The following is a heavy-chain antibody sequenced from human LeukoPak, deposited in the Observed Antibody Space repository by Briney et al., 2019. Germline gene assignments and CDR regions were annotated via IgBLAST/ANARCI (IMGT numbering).Heavy chain of an antibody. V-gene: IGHV3-23*01. CDR1: GFTFSSYA. CDR3: AKGTVRSCSGPSCYPLDS. D-gene: IGHD2-15*01. Sequence: GGSLRLSCTASGFTFSSYAMSWVRQAPGKGLEWISSISAGGDITHYADSVKGRFTISRDNSKNTVYLEMNSLRVEDTAVYYCAKGTVRSCSGPSCYPLDSWGQGTLVTVSS. J-gene: IGHJ4*02. CDR2: ISAGGDIT.